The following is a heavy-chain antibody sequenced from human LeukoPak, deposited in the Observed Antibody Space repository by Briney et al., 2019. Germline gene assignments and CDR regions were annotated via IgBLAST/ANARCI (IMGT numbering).Heavy chain of an antibody. J-gene: IGHJ4*02. CDR3: ARAPIVVVPAALDY. CDR1: GGSISSSSYY. CDR2: INHSGST. V-gene: IGHV4-39*07. Sequence: PSETLSLTCTVSGGSISSSSYYWGWIRQPPGKGLEWIGEINHSGSTNYNPSLKSRVTISVDTSKNQFSLKLSSVTAADTAVYYCARAPIVVVPAALDYWGQGTLVTVSS. D-gene: IGHD2-2*01.